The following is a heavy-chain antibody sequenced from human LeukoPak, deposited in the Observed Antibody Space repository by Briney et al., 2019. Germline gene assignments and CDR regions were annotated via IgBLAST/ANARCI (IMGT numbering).Heavy chain of an antibody. CDR2: IWYDGSNE. CDR1: GSTFSSYG. CDR3: ARERYSVSFDS. D-gene: IGHD6-13*01. Sequence: GGSLRLSCEASGSTFSSYGMHWVRQAPGKGLEWVAVIWYDGSNENYADSVKGRFTISRDNSKNTLYLQMNSLRVEDTAVYYCARERYSVSFDSWGQGTLVTVSS. V-gene: IGHV3-33*01. J-gene: IGHJ4*02.